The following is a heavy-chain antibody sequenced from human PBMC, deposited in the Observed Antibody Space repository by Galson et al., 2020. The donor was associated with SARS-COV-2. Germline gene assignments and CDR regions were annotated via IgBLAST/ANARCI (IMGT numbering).Heavy chain of an antibody. CDR1: GFKFDDHA. J-gene: IGHJ4*02. CDR2: ISWNSGSI. D-gene: IGHD2-15*01. V-gene: IGHV3-9*01. Sequence: GGSLRLSCTASGFKFDDHAMHWVRRAPGKGLEWVSGISWNSGSIGYADSVKGRFTISRDNAKNSLYLQMNSLRAEDTALYYCVRRSTRYCSGSSCYPSPFDCWGQGTLVTVSS. CDR3: VRRSTRYCSGSSCYPSPFDC.